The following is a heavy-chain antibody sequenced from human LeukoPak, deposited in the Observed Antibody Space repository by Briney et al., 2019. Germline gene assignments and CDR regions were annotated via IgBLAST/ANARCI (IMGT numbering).Heavy chain of an antibody. CDR2: INPSGGST. CDR3: ARDNAAAGTWYYYYYYMDV. J-gene: IGHJ6*03. D-gene: IGHD6-13*01. CDR1: GYTFTNYH. Sequence: ASVKVSCKASGYTFTNYHMNWVRQAPGQGLEWMGIINPSGGSTTNAQKFQGRVIMTRDMSTSTVYMELSSLRSEDTAVYYCARDNAAAGTWYYYYYYMDVWGKGTTVTVSS. V-gene: IGHV1-46*01.